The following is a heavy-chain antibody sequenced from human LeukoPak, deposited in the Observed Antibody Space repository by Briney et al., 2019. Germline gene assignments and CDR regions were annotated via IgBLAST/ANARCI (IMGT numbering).Heavy chain of an antibody. CDR2: IYTRGSN. CDR1: GGSISSYY. D-gene: IGHD3-22*01. J-gene: IGHJ4*02. CDR3: ARYVSTEWLLLN. V-gene: IGHV4-4*07. Sequence: SETLSLTCTVSGGSISSYYRSWIRQPAGKGLEWIGRIYTRGSNNYNPSLKRRGTMSVDTSKNQFSLELRSVVAADTAVYYCARYVSTEWLLLNWGQGTLVTVSS.